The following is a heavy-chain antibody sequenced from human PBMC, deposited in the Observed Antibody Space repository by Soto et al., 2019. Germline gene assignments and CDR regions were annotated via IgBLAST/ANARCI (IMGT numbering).Heavy chain of an antibody. CDR2: IYYSGST. D-gene: IGHD6-19*01. Sequence: PSETLSLTCTVSGGSIRSGDYYWSWIRQPPGKGLESIGYIYYSGSTYYDPSLKSRVTISVDTSKNQFSLKLSSVTAADTAVYYCARVSAPLASGWFLYFDFWGQGTLVTVSS. J-gene: IGHJ4*02. CDR1: GGSIRSGDYY. V-gene: IGHV4-30-4*01. CDR3: ARVSAPLASGWFLYFDF.